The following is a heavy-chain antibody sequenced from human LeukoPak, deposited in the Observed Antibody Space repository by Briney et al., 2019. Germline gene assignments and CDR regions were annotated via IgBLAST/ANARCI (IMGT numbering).Heavy chain of an antibody. CDR2: IYYTGST. Sequence: SQTLSLTCTVSGGSISSSYWSWIRQPPKKGLEWIGYIYYTGSTNYNPSLKSRVTISVDTSKNQFSLKLSSVTAADTAVYYCARLKGYSSGWYPSYYFDYWGQGTLVTVSS. D-gene: IGHD6-19*01. CDR1: GGSISSSY. CDR3: ARLKGYSSGWYPSYYFDY. J-gene: IGHJ4*02. V-gene: IGHV4-59*08.